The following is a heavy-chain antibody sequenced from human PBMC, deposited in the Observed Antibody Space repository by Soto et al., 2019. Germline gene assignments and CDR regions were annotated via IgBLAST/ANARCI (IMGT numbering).Heavy chain of an antibody. CDR1: GDTVTSYY. D-gene: IGHD3-3*01. CDR2: INPHGGSK. Sequence: AASVKDSCKAPGDTVTSYYLNWVRQAPGQGLEWMGVINPHGGSKKYAQKVQGRITMTSDTSRSTLYMDLSTLGSDDTAIYYCSRSSGGHFGIIIEVSNWFDPWGQGALVTVSS. J-gene: IGHJ5*02. V-gene: IGHV1-46*01. CDR3: SRSSGGHFGIIIEVSNWFDP.